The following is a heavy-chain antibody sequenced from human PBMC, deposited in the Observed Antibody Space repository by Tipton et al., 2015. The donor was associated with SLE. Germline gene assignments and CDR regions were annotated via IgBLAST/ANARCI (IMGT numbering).Heavy chain of an antibody. Sequence: QVQLVQSGAEVKKPGSSVKVSCKASGGTFSSYTISWVRQAPGQGLEWMGRVIPILGLVSYAQNFQGRVSITADKSTSTAYMELRSLRSEDTAVYYCARDSISARPDRDYFHYMDVWGQGTTVTVSS. CDR3: ARDSISARPDRDYFHYMDV. CDR2: VIPILGLV. J-gene: IGHJ6*03. CDR1: GGTFSSYT. V-gene: IGHV1-69*09. D-gene: IGHD6-6*01.